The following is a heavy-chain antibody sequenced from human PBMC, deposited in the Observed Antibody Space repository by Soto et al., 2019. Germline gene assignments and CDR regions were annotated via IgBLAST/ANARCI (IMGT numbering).Heavy chain of an antibody. V-gene: IGHV2-26*04. J-gene: IGHJ5*02. Sequence: QVTVKESGPVLVKPTETLTLTCTVSGFSLSNAGLGVSWIRQPPGKALEWLAHIFSNDEKSYSTSLKSRLTISKGTYKSQVVLTMTNMDPVDTATYYCASTYSSSWYWFDPWGQGTLVTVSS. CDR3: ASTYSSSWYWFDP. D-gene: IGHD6-13*01. CDR1: GFSLSNAGLG. CDR2: IFSNDEK.